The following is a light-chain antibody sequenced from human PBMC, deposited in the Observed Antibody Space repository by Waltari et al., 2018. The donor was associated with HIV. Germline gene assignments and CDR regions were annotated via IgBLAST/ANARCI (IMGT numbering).Light chain of an antibody. CDR1: EDVSTY. CDR2: DAS. Sequence: EIVLTQSPATLYLSPGDRATLSCRASEDVSTYLAWYQQRSGQSPRLLIYDASVRATGVPARFSGSGSGTDFTLTISSLDPEDFAVYYCQQRSNWPPAPTFGRGTKVEIK. V-gene: IGKV3-11*01. CDR3: QQRSNWPPAPT. J-gene: IGKJ4*01.